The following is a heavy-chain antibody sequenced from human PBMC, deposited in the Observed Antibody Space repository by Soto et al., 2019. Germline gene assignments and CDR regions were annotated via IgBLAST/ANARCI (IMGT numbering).Heavy chain of an antibody. CDR1: GFTFSSYT. CDR3: SKDPHIAAAGINWFDP. D-gene: IGHD6-13*01. Sequence: GGSLSLPCAASGFTFSSYTMSCVRKAPDKGLEWVSAISSSGVSTYYADSVEGRFTIYSNNSKNTLYLHIHSLRAKDTAVYYCSKDPHIAAAGINWFDPWGQGTLVTVSS. V-gene: IGHV3-23*01. CDR2: ISSSGVST. J-gene: IGHJ5*02.